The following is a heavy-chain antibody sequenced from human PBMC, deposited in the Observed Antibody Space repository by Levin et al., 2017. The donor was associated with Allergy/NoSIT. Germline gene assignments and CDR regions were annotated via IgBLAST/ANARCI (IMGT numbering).Heavy chain of an antibody. CDR3: AKDLVTDYYFYYGMDV. V-gene: IGHV1-18*01. CDR1: GYTFTSYG. J-gene: IGHJ6*02. CDR2: ISSFNGNT. Sequence: PVASVKVSCKASGYTFTSYGISWVRQAPGQGLEWMGWISSFNGNTKYTQKFQGRVTMTTDASTSTAYMELRSLRADDTAVYYCAKDLVTDYYFYYGMDVWGQGTTVTVSS. D-gene: IGHD2/OR15-2a*01.